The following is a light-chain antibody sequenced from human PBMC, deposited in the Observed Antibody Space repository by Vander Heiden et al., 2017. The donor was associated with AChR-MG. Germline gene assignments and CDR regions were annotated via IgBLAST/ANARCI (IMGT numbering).Light chain of an antibody. CDR1: QSDSNNS. J-gene: IGKJ2*01. Sequence: EIVLTHSPRTLSLSPRDSATLSCRASQSDSNNSLVWYQQKPGQAPRLLIYGASSRATGIPDRFSGSGSGTEFTLTVTRMEPEDFAVYYCQRHGCSQRYIYGQRTKLEI. CDR2: GAS. V-gene: IGKV3-20*01. CDR3: QRHGCSQRYI.